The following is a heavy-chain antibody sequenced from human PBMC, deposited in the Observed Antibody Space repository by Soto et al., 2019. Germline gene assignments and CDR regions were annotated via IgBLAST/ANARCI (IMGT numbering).Heavy chain of an antibody. CDR2: IYYSGST. CDR1: GGSISSSSYY. D-gene: IGHD6-13*01. CDR3: ARAPRCSSSCGRFDP. V-gene: IGHV4-39*01. Sequence: SETLSLTCTVSGGSISSSSYYWGWIRQPPGKGLEWIGSIYYSGSTYYNPSLKSRVTISVDTSKNQFSLKLSSVTAADTAVYYCARAPRCSSSCGRFDPWGQGTLVTV. J-gene: IGHJ5*02.